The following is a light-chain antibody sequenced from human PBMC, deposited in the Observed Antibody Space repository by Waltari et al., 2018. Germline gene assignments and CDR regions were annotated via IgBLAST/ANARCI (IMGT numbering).Light chain of an antibody. CDR1: QGISSY. CDR3: QQLNSYPYT. Sequence: IQLTQSPSSLSAFVGDRVTITCRASQGISSYLACYQQKPGKAPKLLIDAGSTLQSGVPSRFSGSGSGTDFTLTISSLQPEDFATYYCQQLNSYPYTFGQGTKLEIK. V-gene: IGKV1-9*01. CDR2: AGS. J-gene: IGKJ2*01.